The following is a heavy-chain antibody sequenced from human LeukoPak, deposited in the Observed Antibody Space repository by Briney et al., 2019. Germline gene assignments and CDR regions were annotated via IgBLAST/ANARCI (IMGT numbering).Heavy chain of an antibody. V-gene: IGHV4-34*01. J-gene: IGHJ6*03. CDR3: ARGRHDITMIVVVMTSVSYYLDV. CDR1: GGSFSGYH. Sequence: SETLSLTCTVYGGSFSGYHWTWIRQSPGKGLEWIGDINPSGSTYYNPSLKSRLTISVDTSKNQFSLKLRSVTAADTAVYYCARGRHDITMIVVVMTSVSYYLDVWGKGTTVTVS. D-gene: IGHD3-22*01. CDR2: INPSGST.